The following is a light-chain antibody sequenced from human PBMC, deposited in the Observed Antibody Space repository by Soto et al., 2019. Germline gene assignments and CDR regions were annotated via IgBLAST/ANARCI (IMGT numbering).Light chain of an antibody. CDR2: AAS. CDR1: QSVTSSY. Sequence: EIVLTQSPGTLSLSPGERATLSCRASQSVTSSYLAWYRQNPGQPPRLLIYAASRRATAIPDRFIGSGSGTDFTRTISRLEPEDFAVYYCQQYGTSPGTFGQGTKVEIK. V-gene: IGKV3-20*01. J-gene: IGKJ1*01. CDR3: QQYGTSPGT.